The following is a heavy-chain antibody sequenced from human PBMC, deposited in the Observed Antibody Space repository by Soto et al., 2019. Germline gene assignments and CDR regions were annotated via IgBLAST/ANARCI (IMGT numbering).Heavy chain of an antibody. CDR2: FSPKRGDT. J-gene: IGHJ4*02. D-gene: IGHD6-19*01. CDR3: AREASAVISLDY. Sequence: ASVKVSYLASRYSLPAYSMHLVREDPGPGREWVGWFSPKRGDTIYAQKFQGRVTLTGYPSISTAYMELYSLTSDYTAVYYCAREASAVISLDYWGQGTLVTVSS. V-gene: IGHV1-2*02. CDR1: RYSLPAYS.